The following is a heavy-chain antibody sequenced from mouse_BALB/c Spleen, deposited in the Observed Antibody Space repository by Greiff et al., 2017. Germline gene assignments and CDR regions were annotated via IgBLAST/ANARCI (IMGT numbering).Heavy chain of an antibody. J-gene: IGHJ4*01. CDR1: GYAFTNYL. V-gene: IGHV1-54*01. CDR2: INPGSGGT. CDR3: ARHGNDAIDY. D-gene: IGHD1-1*01. Sequence: VQLQQSGAELVRPGTSVKVSCKASGYAFTNYLIEWVKQRPGQGLEWIGVINPGSGGTNYNEKFKGKATLTADKSSSTAYMQLSSLTSDDSAVYFCARHGNDAIDYWGQGTSVTVSS.